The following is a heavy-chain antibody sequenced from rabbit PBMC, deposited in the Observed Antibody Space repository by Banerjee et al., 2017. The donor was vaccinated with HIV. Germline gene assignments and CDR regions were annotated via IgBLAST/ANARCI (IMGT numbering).Heavy chain of an antibody. CDR3: ARGDKSHSGYYCNFNL. D-gene: IGHD1-1*01. CDR2: IYADSSGTT. CDR1: GFSFSSNYW. V-gene: IGHV1S45*01. J-gene: IGHJ4*01. Sequence: EESGGDLVKPEGSLTLTCTASGFSFSSNYWVCWVRQAPGKGLEWIACIYADSSGTTYYASWAKGRFTISKTSSTTVTLQMTSLTAADTATYFCARGDKSHSGYYCNFNLWGPGSLVTVS.